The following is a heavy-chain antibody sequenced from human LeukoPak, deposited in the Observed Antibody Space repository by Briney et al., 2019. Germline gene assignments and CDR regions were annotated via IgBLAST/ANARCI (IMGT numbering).Heavy chain of an antibody. Sequence: PSETLSLSCTVSADSLSSGGHYWAWIRQFPGKGLESIGFIHHSGRSRHNPSLKDRVAISVDTSRKQFALKLSSVTAADTAMYYCARGGNRFGGFYFDYWGQGIQVIVSS. CDR3: ARGGNRFGGFYFDY. D-gene: IGHD3-10*01. J-gene: IGHJ4*02. CDR2: IHHSGRS. V-gene: IGHV4-31*03. CDR1: ADSLSSGGHY.